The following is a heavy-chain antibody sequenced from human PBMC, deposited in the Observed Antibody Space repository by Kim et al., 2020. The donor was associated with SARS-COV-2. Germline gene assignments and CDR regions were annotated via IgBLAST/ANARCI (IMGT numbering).Heavy chain of an antibody. D-gene: IGHD3-3*01. CDR3: AREVRITIFGVVNYYYYYYMDV. CDR1: GGSFSGYY. J-gene: IGHJ6*03. Sequence: SETLSLTCAVYGGSFSGYYWSWIRQPPGKGLEWIGEINHSGSTNYNPPLKSRVTISVDTSKNQFSLKLSSVTAADTAVYYCAREVRITIFGVVNYYYYYYMDVWGKGTTVSVSS. V-gene: IGHV4-34*01. CDR2: INHSGST.